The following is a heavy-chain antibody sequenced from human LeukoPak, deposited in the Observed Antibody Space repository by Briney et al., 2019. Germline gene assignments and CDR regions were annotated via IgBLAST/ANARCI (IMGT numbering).Heavy chain of an antibody. V-gene: IGHV3-66*01. J-gene: IGHJ1*01. Sequence: PGGSLRLSCAASGFTVSSNYMSWVRQAPGKGLEWVSVIYSAGSTYYADSVKGRFTISRDNSKNTLYLQMNSLRAEDTAVYYCAQGIAAAGAEYFHHWGQGTLVTVSS. D-gene: IGHD6-13*01. CDR3: AQGIAAAGAEYFHH. CDR1: GFTVSSNY. CDR2: IYSAGST.